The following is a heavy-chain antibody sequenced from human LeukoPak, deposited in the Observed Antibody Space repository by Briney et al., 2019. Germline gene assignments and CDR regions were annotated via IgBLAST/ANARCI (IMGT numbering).Heavy chain of an antibody. Sequence: GGSLRLSCAASGFTFSSYEMNWVRQAPGKGLEWVSYISSSGSTIYYADSVKGRFTISRDNAKNSLYLQMNSLRAEDTAVYYCARDSGELSLGDIDYWGQGTLVTVSS. CDR1: GFTFSSYE. D-gene: IGHD3-16*02. CDR2: ISSSGSTI. J-gene: IGHJ4*02. CDR3: ARDSGELSLGDIDY. V-gene: IGHV3-48*03.